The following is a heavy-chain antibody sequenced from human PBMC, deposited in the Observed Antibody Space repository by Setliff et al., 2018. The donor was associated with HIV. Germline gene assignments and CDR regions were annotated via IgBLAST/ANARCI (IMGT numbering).Heavy chain of an antibody. CDR1: GYTVNSYG. CDR3: VRDPVSGMFDY. D-gene: IGHD6-25*01. V-gene: IGHV1-18*01. CDR2: ISAYDGNT. Sequence: ASVKVSCKASGYTVNSYGITWVRQAPGQGLEWMGWISAYDGNTKYALKFQGRVTLTTDTFTSTAYMELMSLRSDDTAVYYCVRDPVSGMFDYWGQGTLVTVSS. J-gene: IGHJ4*01.